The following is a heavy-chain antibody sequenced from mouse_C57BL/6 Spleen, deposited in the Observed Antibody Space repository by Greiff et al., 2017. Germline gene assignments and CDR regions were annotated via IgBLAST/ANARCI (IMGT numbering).Heavy chain of an antibody. CDR2: ISSGSSTI. Sequence: EVHLVESGGGLVKPGGSLKLSCAASGFTFSDYGMHWVRQAPEKGLEWVAYISSGSSTIYYADTVKGRFTISRDNAKNNLFLQMTSLRSEDTAMYYGARGAAYFDYWGQGTTLTVSS. J-gene: IGHJ2*01. CDR1: GFTFSDYG. V-gene: IGHV5-17*01. CDR3: ARGAAYFDY.